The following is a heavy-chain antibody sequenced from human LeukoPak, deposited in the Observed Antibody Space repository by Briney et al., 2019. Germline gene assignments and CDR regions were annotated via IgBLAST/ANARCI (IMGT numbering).Heavy chain of an antibody. Sequence: GGSLRLSCAASGFTFSSYDMHWVRQATGKGLEWVSAIGTAGDPYYPGSVKGRFTISREDAKNSLYLQMNSLRAGDTAVYYCARGRRNYYDSGSYYRLSYYYYGMDVWGKGTTVTVSS. J-gene: IGHJ6*04. CDR2: IGTAGDP. V-gene: IGHV3-13*05. D-gene: IGHD3-10*01. CDR3: ARGRRNYYDSGSYYRLSYYYYGMDV. CDR1: GFTFSSYD.